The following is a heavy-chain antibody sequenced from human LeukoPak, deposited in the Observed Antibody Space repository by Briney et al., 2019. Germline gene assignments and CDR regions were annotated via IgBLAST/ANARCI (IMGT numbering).Heavy chain of an antibody. CDR3: AKDNWNYFPPDHFDY. Sequence: GGSLRLSCAASGFTFSSYGMHWVRQAPGKGLEWVAFIRYDGSNKYYADSVKGRFTISRDDSKNTLYLQMNSLRAEDTAVYYCAKDNWNYFPPDHFDYWGQGTLVTVSS. D-gene: IGHD1-7*01. V-gene: IGHV3-30*02. CDR2: IRYDGSNK. CDR1: GFTFSSYG. J-gene: IGHJ4*02.